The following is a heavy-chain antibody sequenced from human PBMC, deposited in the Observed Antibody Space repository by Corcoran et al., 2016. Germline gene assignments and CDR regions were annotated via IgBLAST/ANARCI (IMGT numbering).Heavy chain of an antibody. D-gene: IGHD6-13*01. V-gene: IGHV1-18*01. CDR3: ARGRGRSWCNAYDI. Sequence: QIQLVQSGAEVKKPGASVQVSCQASGYTFTNYGFGWVRRAPGQGLEWMGWIRTYNGDTNYAQKLQGRVTMTKDTSTSTAYMELRSLRSDDTAMYYCARGRGRSWCNAYDIWGQGTMVTVSS. CDR1: GYTFTNYG. J-gene: IGHJ3*02. CDR2: IRTYNGDT.